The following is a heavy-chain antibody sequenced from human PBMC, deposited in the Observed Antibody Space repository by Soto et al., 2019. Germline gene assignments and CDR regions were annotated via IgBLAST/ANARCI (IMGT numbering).Heavy chain of an antibody. V-gene: IGHV3-53*01. CDR2: LYDLDGS. CDR1: GFTISGKKY. D-gene: IGHD1-1*01. Sequence: RLSCAAFGFTISGKKYVAWVRQAPGKGLEWVSALYDLDGSFYAASVKGRFTTSSDSSKTTVYLQMNDLRPDDTAVYYCATWHEREHAYDVWGQGTTVTVSS. CDR3: ATWHEREHAYDV. J-gene: IGHJ3*01.